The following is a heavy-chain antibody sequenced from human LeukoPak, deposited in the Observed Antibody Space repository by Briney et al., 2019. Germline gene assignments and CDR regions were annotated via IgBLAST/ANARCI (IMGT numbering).Heavy chain of an antibody. CDR1: GVSFSGYY. CDR3: ARRARPGKRTRIDY. CDR2: INHSGST. J-gene: IGHJ4*02. Sequence: SETLSLTCAVYGVSFSGYYWSWIRQPPGKGLEWIGEINHSGSTNYNPSLKSRVTISVDTSKNQFSLKLSSVTAADTAVYYCARRARPGKRTRIDYWGQGTLVTVSS. D-gene: IGHD1-1*01. V-gene: IGHV4-34*01.